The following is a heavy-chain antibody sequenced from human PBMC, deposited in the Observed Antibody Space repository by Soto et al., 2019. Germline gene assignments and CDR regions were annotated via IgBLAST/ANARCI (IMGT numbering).Heavy chain of an antibody. Sequence: SETLSLTCALSRSSISSGAYSWTWIRQPPGKGLEWIGYIYHSGSTYYNPSLKSPVTISVDMSKNQFSLKLSSVTAADTAVYYCARRLYYVSSGLGGGGMDVWGQGTTLTVSS. D-gene: IGHD3-22*01. CDR2: IYHSGST. J-gene: IGHJ6*02. CDR3: ARRLYYVSSGLGGGGMDV. V-gene: IGHV4-30-2*01. CDR1: RSSISSGAYS.